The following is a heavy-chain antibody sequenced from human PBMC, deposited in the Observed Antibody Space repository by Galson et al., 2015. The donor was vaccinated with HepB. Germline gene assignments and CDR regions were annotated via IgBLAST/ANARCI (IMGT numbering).Heavy chain of an antibody. CDR3: AKGSSFGYCSGGSCFSVQH. CDR1: GFTFSTYA. J-gene: IGHJ1*01. Sequence: SLRLSCAASGFTFSTYAMIWVRQAPGKGLEWVSSISYTGGDTNYADSVRGRFTISRVNSKNTLYLQMNRLRVEDTAVYYCAKGSSFGYCSGGSCFSVQHWGQGTLVTVSS. CDR2: ISYTGGDT. D-gene: IGHD2-15*01. V-gene: IGHV3-23*01.